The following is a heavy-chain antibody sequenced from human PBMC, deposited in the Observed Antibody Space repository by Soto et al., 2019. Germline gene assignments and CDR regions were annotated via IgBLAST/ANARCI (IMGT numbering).Heavy chain of an antibody. V-gene: IGHV3-21*01. D-gene: IGHD3-22*01. CDR1: GFTFSSYS. CDR3: ARDQTWDYYDSSYFDY. J-gene: IGHJ4*02. CDR2: ISSSSSYI. Sequence: GGSLRLACAASGFTFSSYSMNWVRQAPGKGLEWVSSISSSSSYIYYADSVKGRFTISRDNAKNSLYLQMNSLRAEDTAVYYCARDQTWDYYDSSYFDYWGQGTLVTVSS.